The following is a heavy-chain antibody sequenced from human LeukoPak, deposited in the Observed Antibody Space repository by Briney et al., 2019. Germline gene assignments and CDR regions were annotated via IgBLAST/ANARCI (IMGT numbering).Heavy chain of an antibody. V-gene: IGHV4-59*08. D-gene: IGHD3-22*01. CDR1: GGSISSYY. CDR2: IYYSGST. J-gene: IGHJ4*02. CDR3: RVYYDSSGYNYSFDY. Sequence: SETLSLTCTVSGGSISSYYWSWIRQPPGKGLEWIGYIYYSGSTNYNPSLKSRVTISVDMSKNQFSLKLSSVTAADTAVYYCRVYYDSSGYNYSFDYWGQGTLVTVSS.